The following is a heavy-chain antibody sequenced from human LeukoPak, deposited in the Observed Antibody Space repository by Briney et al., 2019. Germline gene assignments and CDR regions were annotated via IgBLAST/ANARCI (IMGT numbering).Heavy chain of an antibody. V-gene: IGHV3-48*04. Sequence: GGSRRLSCAASGFTFSSYSMNWVRQAPGKGLEWVSYISSSSSTIYYADSVKGRFTISRDNAKNSLYLQMNSLRAEDTAVYYCARDLRYYYDSSGYRGMDVWGQGTTVTVSS. CDR2: ISSSSSTI. CDR3: ARDLRYYYDSSGYRGMDV. J-gene: IGHJ6*02. CDR1: GFTFSSYS. D-gene: IGHD3-22*01.